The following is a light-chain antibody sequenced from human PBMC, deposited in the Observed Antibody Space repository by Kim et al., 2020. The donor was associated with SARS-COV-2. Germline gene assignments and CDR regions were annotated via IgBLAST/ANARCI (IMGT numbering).Light chain of an antibody. CDR1: SSNIGSNY. J-gene: IGLJ2*01. V-gene: IGLV1-47*01. Sequence: GQRVTISCSGSSSNIGSNYVYWYQQLPGTAPKLLIYRNNQRPPGVPDRFSGSKSGTSASLAISGIRSEDEADYYCAAWDDSLSGVVFGGGTQLTVL. CDR3: AAWDDSLSGVV. CDR2: RNN.